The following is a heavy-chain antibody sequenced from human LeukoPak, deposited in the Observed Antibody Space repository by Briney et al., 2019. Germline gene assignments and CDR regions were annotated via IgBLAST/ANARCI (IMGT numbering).Heavy chain of an antibody. J-gene: IGHJ6*03. V-gene: IGHV1-69*13. D-gene: IGHD2-2*02. CDR1: GGTFSSYA. Sequence: GASVKVSCKASGGTFSSYAISWVRQAPGQGLEWMGGIIPIFGTANYAQKFQGRVTITADESTSTAYMELSSVTAADTAVYYCARGRECSSTSCYMSTYPPYHYYYYMDVWGKGTTVTVSS. CDR2: IIPIFGTA. CDR3: ARGRECSSTSCYMSTYPPYHYYYYMDV.